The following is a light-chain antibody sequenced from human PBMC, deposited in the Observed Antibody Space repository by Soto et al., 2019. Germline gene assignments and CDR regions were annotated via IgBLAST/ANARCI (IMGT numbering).Light chain of an antibody. CDR2: KAS. J-gene: IGKJ1*01. CDR3: QHYNSYPEA. V-gene: IGKV1-5*03. CDR1: QTISSW. Sequence: DIQMTQSPSTLSGSVGDRVTITCRASQTISSWLAWYQKKPGKDPKILIYKASTLKSGVPSRFSGSGSGTEFNLTISSLQTDDFATYYCQHYNSYPEAFGQGTKLDIK.